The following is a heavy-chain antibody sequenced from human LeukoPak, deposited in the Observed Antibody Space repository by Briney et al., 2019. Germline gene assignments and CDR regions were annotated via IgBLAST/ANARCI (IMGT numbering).Heavy chain of an antibody. CDR3: ARAQRGYSYGHPNAFDI. CDR1: GFTFDDYG. J-gene: IGHJ3*02. V-gene: IGHV3-20*04. Sequence: GGSLRLSCAASGFTFDDYGMSWVRQAPGKALERVSGINWNGGSTGYADSVKGRFTISRDNAKNSLYLQMNSLRAEDTALYYCARAQRGYSYGHPNAFDIWGQGTMVTVSS. CDR2: INWNGGST. D-gene: IGHD5-18*01.